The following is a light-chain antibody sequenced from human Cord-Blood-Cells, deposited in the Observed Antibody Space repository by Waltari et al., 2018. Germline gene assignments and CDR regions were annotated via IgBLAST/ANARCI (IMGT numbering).Light chain of an antibody. V-gene: IGKV1-33*01. CDR1: QDISNY. CDR2: DAS. Sequence: DIQMTQSPSSLSASVGDRVTITCQASQDISNYLNWYQQNPGKAPKLLIYDASNLETGVPSRFSGSGSGTDFTFTISRLQPEAIATYYCQQYDNLPWTFGQGTKVEIK. J-gene: IGKJ1*01. CDR3: QQYDNLPWT.